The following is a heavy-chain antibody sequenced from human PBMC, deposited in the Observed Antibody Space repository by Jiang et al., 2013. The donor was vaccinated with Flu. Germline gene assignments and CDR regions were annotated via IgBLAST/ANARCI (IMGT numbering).Heavy chain of an antibody. J-gene: IGHJ6*02. V-gene: IGHV1-69*04. CDR2: IIPILGIA. CDR1: GGTFSSYT. CDR3: ARDENYYYYGMDV. Sequence: GAEVKKPGSSVKVSCKASGGTFSSYTISWVRQAPGQGLEWMGRIIPILGIANYAQKFQGRVTITADKSTSTAYMELSSLRSEDTAVYYCARDENYYYYGMDVWGQGTTVTVSS.